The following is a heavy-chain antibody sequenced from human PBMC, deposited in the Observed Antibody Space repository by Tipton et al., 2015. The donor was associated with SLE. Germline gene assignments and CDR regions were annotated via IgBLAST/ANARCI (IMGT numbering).Heavy chain of an antibody. CDR3: AVVASGYYDSSGYYDS. J-gene: IGHJ4*02. CDR2: IRYDGTVK. Sequence: GSLRLSCSASGFTFSDYAIHWVRQPPGKGLKWVAFIRYDGTVKNYAESVKTRFTISRDNSKNSLYLHMDSLRVDDTAIYYCAVVASGYYDSSGYYDSWGQGTLVTVSS. CDR1: GFTFSDYA. V-gene: IGHV3-30*02. D-gene: IGHD3-22*01.